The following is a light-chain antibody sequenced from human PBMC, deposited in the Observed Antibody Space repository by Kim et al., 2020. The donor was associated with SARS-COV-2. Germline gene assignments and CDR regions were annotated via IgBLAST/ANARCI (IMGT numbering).Light chain of an antibody. V-gene: IGKV3-15*01. Sequence: EIVMTQSPATLSVSPGVRATLSCRASQSVSSNLAWYQQKPGQALRLLIYGSSTRATGIPARFSGSGSGTKFTLTISSLQSEDFAVYYCQQYNNWPTWTFGQGTKVDIK. J-gene: IGKJ1*01. CDR1: QSVSSN. CDR3: QQYNNWPTWT. CDR2: GSS.